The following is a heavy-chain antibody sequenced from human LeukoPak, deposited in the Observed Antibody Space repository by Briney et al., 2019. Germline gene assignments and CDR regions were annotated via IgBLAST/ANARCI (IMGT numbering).Heavy chain of an antibody. D-gene: IGHD5-18*01. CDR1: GYTFTGYY. CDR3: ARGGLQLWSHVDY. J-gene: IGHJ4*02. CDR2: INPNSGGT. V-gene: IGHV1-2*02. Sequence: ASVKVSCKASGYTFTGYYMHWVRQAPGQGLEWMGWINPNSGGTNYAQNFQGRVTMTRDTSITASYMELSRLRSDDTAVYYCARGGLQLWSHVDYWGQGTLVSVSS.